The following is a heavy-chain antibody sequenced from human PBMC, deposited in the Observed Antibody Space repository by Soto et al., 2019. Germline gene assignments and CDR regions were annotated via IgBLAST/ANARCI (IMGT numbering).Heavy chain of an antibody. D-gene: IGHD1-26*01. Sequence: QITLKESGPTLVKPTQTLTLTCTFSGFSLSTSGVGVGWIRQPPGKALEWLALFYWDDDKRYSPSLKSRLTITKDTSKNQVVLTMTNMDPVDTATYYCAHRQQWEPYFDYWGQGTLVTVSS. J-gene: IGHJ4*02. CDR1: GFSLSTSGVG. CDR2: FYWDDDK. CDR3: AHRQQWEPYFDY. V-gene: IGHV2-5*02.